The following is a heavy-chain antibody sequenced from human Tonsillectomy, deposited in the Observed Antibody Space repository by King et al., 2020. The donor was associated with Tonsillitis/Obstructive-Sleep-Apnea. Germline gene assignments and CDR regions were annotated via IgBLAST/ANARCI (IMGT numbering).Heavy chain of an antibody. CDR1: GGSFSGYY. Sequence: VQLQQWGAGLLKPSETLSLTCAVYGGSFSGYYWTWIRQPPGKGLEWIGEINRGGSTNPNPSLKSRVTISVDTSKNQFSLKMRSVTAADTAVYYCARVGGLSSSSASDAFDVWGSRDNGHRLF. CDR2: INRGGST. V-gene: IGHV4-34*01. D-gene: IGHD6-6*01. CDR3: ARVGGLSSSSASDAFDV. J-gene: IGHJ3*01.